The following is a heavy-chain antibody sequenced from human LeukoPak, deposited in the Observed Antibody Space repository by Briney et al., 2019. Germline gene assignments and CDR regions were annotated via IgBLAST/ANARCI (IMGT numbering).Heavy chain of an antibody. CDR3: ARDSGYDSRGFYYGGFDP. J-gene: IGHJ5*02. Sequence: SQTLSLTCTVSGGSFSSGAYYWSWIRQLPGKGLEWIGYIHYSGSPYYNPSLKSRVSISGDTSKNQFSLTLSSVTVADTAVYYCARDSGYDSRGFYYGGFDPWGQGILVTVSS. CDR2: IHYSGSP. V-gene: IGHV4-31*03. CDR1: GGSFSSGAYY. D-gene: IGHD3-22*01.